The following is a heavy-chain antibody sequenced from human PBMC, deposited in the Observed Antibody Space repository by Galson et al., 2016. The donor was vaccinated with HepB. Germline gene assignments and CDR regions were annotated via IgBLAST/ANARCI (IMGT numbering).Heavy chain of an antibody. D-gene: IGHD3-10*01. CDR3: ARLVGFGPKKNFDY. CDR2: FFYSGST. J-gene: IGHJ4*02. Sequence: ETLSLTCTVSGGSISRSSYYWGWIRQTPGKGLGWIGSFFYSGSTYYNPSLKSRVTISVDTSKNQCSLKLNSVTAADTAVYYCARLVGFGPKKNFDYRGQGTLVTVSS. CDR1: GGSISRSSYY. V-gene: IGHV4-39*01.